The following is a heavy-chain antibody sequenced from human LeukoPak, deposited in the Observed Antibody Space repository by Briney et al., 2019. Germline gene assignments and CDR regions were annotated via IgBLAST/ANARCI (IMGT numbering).Heavy chain of an antibody. Sequence: PSETLSLTCTVSGGSISSSGYYWGWIRQPPGKGLEWIGSIYYSGSTYYNPSLKSRVTISVDTSKNQFSLKLSSVTAADTAVYYCATLGDYVWGSSKDYWGQGTLVTVSS. CDR2: IYYSGST. CDR3: ATLGDYVWGSSKDY. CDR1: GGSISSSGYY. D-gene: IGHD3-16*01. J-gene: IGHJ4*02. V-gene: IGHV4-39*01.